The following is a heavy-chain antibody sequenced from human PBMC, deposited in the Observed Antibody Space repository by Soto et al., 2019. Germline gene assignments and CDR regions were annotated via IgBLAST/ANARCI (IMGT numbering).Heavy chain of an antibody. CDR3: ARDPLYYDILTGPNWFDP. CDR2: MNPNSGIA. J-gene: IGHJ5*02. D-gene: IGHD3-9*01. Sequence: SVKVSCKASGYTFTNYDINWVRQATGQGPEYMGWMNPNSGIANYAQKFQGRVTITADKSTSTAYMELSSLRSEDTAVYYCARDPLYYDILTGPNWFDPWGQGTLVTVSS. CDR1: GYTFTNYD. V-gene: IGHV1-69*10.